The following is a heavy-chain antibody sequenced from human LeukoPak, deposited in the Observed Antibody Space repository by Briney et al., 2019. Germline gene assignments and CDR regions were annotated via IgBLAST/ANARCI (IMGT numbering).Heavy chain of an antibody. V-gene: IGHV3-74*01. J-gene: IGHJ4*02. CDR1: GLTFNRYS. CDR2: INSDGSST. D-gene: IGHD3-22*01. Sequence: GSLRLSCAASGLTFNRYSMHWVRQAPGKGLVWVSRINSDGSSTSYADSVKGRFTISRDNAKNTLYLQMNSLRAEDTAVYYCARGGDYYDSSGYRVGYWGQGTLVTVSS. CDR3: ARGGDYYDSSGYRVGY.